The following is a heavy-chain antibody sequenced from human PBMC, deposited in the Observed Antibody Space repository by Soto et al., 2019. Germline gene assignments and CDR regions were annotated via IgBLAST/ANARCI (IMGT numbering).Heavy chain of an antibody. V-gene: IGHV3-23*01. CDR2: ISGSGGST. CDR1: GFTFSSYA. J-gene: IGHJ4*02. Sequence: GGSLRLSCAASGFTFSSYAMSWVRQAPGKGLEWVSAISGSGGSTYYADSVKGRFTISRDNSKNTLYLQMNSLRAEDTAVYYCAKDLGSGTTRWYGDYVGRFDYWGQGTLVTVSS. D-gene: IGHD4-17*01. CDR3: AKDLGSGTTRWYGDYVGRFDY.